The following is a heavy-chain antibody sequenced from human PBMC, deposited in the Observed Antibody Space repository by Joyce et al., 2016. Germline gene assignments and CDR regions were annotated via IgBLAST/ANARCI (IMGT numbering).Heavy chain of an antibody. CDR2: IYYTGRV. V-gene: IGHV4-59*01. CDR1: GDSITNFY. J-gene: IGHJ5*02. CDR3: ARALYCAGDVCYDGGDWYDP. Sequence: QVQLQESGPGLVKPSETLSLTCTVSGDSITNFYWGWIRQPPGKGLEWIGYIYYTGRVNYNPSLKSRGTISGDTSKNQFSLKLTSVTAADKAVYYCARALYCAGDVCYDGGDWYDPWGQGTLVTVSS. D-gene: IGHD2-8*02.